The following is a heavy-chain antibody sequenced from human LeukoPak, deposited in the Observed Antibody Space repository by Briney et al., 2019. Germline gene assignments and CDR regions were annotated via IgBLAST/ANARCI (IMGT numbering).Heavy chain of an antibody. CDR2: ISYDGSNK. V-gene: IGHV3-30*03. D-gene: IGHD6-19*01. CDR1: GFTFSSYG. CDR3: ARAVSSGWGTTMQHMDV. Sequence: PGGSLRLSCAASGFTFSSYGMHWVRQAPGKGLEWVAVISYDGSNKYYADSVKGRFTISRDNSKNTLYLQMNSLRAEDTAVYYCARAVSSGWGTTMQHMDVWGKGTTVTISS. J-gene: IGHJ6*03.